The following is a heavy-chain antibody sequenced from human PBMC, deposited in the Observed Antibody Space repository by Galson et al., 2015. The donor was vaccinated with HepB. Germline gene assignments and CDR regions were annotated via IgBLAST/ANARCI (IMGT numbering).Heavy chain of an antibody. CDR1: GGTFSSYA. V-gene: IGHV1-69*06. CDR2: IIPIFGTA. Sequence: SVKVSCKASGGTFSSYAISWVRQAPGQGLEWMGGIIPIFGTANYAQKFQGRVTITADKSTSTAYMELSSLRSEDTAVYYCASWVDFPDAFDIWGQGTMVTVSS. D-gene: IGHD3/OR15-3a*01. J-gene: IGHJ3*02. CDR3: ASWVDFPDAFDI.